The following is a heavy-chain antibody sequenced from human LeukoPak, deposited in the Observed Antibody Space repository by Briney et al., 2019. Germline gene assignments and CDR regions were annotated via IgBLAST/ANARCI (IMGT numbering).Heavy chain of an antibody. D-gene: IGHD6-13*01. Sequence: SETLSLTCTVSVGSISSSSYYWGWIRQPPGKGLEWIGSIYYSGSTYSNPSLKSRVTISVDTSKNQFSLKLSSVTAADTAVYYCARAYSSSWYYFDYWGQGTLVTVSS. V-gene: IGHV4-39*01. CDR2: IYYSGST. CDR3: ARAYSSSWYYFDY. J-gene: IGHJ4*02. CDR1: VGSISSSSYY.